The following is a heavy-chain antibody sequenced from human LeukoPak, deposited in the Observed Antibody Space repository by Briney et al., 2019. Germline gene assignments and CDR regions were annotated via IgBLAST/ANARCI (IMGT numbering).Heavy chain of an antibody. CDR2: IRSQTNNHAT. Sequence: PGGSLRLSCAASGFIFSDSAMRWVRQASGKGPEWIGLIRSQTNNHATIYAASVKGRFTISRDDSKNTAFLQMNSLKVEDAAVYYCTRRGGNYDFWGQGTLVTVSS. V-gene: IGHV3-73*01. D-gene: IGHD2/OR15-2a*01. CDR1: GFIFSDSA. CDR3: TRRGGNYDF. J-gene: IGHJ4*02.